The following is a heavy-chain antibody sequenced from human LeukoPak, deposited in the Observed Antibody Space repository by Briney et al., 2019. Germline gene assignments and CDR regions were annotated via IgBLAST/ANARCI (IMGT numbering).Heavy chain of an antibody. CDR1: GFTFSSYA. J-gene: IGHJ4*02. CDR3: ASRHCSGGGCYFAGADPFDY. CDR2: IYSGGNI. D-gene: IGHD2-15*01. Sequence: PGGSLRLSCAASGFTFSSYAMSWVRQAPGKGLEWVSVIYSGGNIYYIDSVKGRFTISRDTSKNTLYLQMNSLRAEDTAVYFCASRHCSGGGCYFAGADPFDYWGQGTLVTVSS. V-gene: IGHV3-23*03.